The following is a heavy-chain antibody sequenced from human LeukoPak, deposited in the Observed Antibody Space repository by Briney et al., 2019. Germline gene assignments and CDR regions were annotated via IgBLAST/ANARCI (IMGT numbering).Heavy chain of an antibody. V-gene: IGHV3-30*01. CDR1: GFTFFTYA. Sequence: GRSLRLSCAASGFTFFTYAVHWVRQAPGKGLEWVAGLSSDGSERFYADSAKGRFTISRDNSKDTLYLQMTGLRPEDTAVYYCAREGELRDFFDYWGPGTLVTVSS. J-gene: IGHJ4*02. CDR2: LSSDGSER. CDR3: AREGELRDFFDY. D-gene: IGHD1-7*01.